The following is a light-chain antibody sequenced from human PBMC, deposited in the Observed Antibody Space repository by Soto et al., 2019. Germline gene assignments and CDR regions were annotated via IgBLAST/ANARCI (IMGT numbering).Light chain of an antibody. Sequence: QSALTQPASVSGSPGQSITISCTGTSSDVGSYNLVSWYQHHPGKAPKLMIYEANKRPSGVSNRFSGSKSGNTASLTISGLQAEDEASYYCCSYAGSSTWVFGGGTKVTVL. V-gene: IGLV2-23*01. J-gene: IGLJ3*02. CDR1: SSDVGSYNL. CDR3: CSYAGSSTWV. CDR2: EAN.